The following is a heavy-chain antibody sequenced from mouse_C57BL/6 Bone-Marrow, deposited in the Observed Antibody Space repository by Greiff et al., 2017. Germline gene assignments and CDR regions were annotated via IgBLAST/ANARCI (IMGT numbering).Heavy chain of an antibody. CDR3: AREDYYYGSSSWFAY. V-gene: IGHV1-69*01. J-gene: IGHJ3*01. CDR1: GYTFTSYW. D-gene: IGHD1-1*01. Sequence: QVQLQQPGAELVMPGASVKLSCKASGYTFTSYWMHWVKQRPGQGLEWIGEIDPSDSYTNYNQKFKGKSPLTVDKSSSTAYMQLSSLTSEDSAVYYCAREDYYYGSSSWFAYWGQGTLVTVSA. CDR2: IDPSDSYT.